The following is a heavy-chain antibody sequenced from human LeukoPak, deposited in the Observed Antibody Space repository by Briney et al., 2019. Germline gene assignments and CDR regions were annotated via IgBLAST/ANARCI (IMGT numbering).Heavy chain of an antibody. D-gene: IGHD2-2*01. V-gene: IGHV4-59*02. Sequence: SETLSLTCTVSGGFVTGYYWSWTRQPPGRGLEWLGYIYYSGNTNYNPSLKSRVTISVDTSNNQFSLRLDSVTAADTAVYYRARDRGCSSTNCYPDAFDIWGRGTMVTVSS. CDR3: ARDRGCSSTNCYPDAFDI. CDR2: IYYSGNT. J-gene: IGHJ3*02. CDR1: GGFVTGYY.